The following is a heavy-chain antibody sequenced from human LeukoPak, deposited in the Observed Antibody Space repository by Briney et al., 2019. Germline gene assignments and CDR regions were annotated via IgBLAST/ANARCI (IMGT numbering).Heavy chain of an antibody. Sequence: GGSLRLSCAASGFTFSSYGMHWVRQAPGKGLEGGAVISYDGSNKYYADSVKGRFTISRDNSKNTLYLQMNSLSAEDTAVYYCAKDNGYRYALLFDYWGQGTLVTVSS. CDR1: GFTFSSYG. D-gene: IGHD5-18*01. CDR3: AKDNGYRYALLFDY. V-gene: IGHV3-30*18. CDR2: ISYDGSNK. J-gene: IGHJ4*02.